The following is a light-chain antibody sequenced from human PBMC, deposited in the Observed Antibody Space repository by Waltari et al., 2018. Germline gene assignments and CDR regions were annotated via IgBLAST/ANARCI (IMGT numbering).Light chain of an antibody. J-gene: IGKJ2*01. V-gene: IGKV3-15*01. CDR2: DAS. Sequence: VMTKGAWFQRKLGTGPVVLTFDASPRATGVPARFSGSGSGTEFTLTISSLQTEDFAVYYCQQYNNWPLYTFGQGTKLEIK. CDR3: QQYNNWPLYT. CDR1: VMTK.